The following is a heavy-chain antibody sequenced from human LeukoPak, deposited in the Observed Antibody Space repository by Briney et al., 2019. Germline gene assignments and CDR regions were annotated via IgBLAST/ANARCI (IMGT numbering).Heavy chain of an antibody. D-gene: IGHD3-16*01. J-gene: IGHJ1*01. V-gene: IGHV4-34*01. CDR1: GGSFSGYY. CDR3: ARGYVSGYFQH. Sequence: SETLSLTCAVYGGSFSGYYWSWIRQPPGEGLEWIGEINHSGSTNYNPSLKSRVTISVDTSKNQFSLKLSSVTAADTAVYYCARGYVSGYFQHWGQGTLVTVSS. CDR2: INHSGST.